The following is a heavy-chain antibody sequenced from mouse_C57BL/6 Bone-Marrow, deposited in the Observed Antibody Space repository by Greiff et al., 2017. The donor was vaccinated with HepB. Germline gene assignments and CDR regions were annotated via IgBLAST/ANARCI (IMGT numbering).Heavy chain of an antibody. J-gene: IGHJ1*03. CDR3: TRGGVYYYGSRDWYFDV. V-gene: IGHV5-9-1*02. CDR2: ISSGGDYI. D-gene: IGHD1-1*01. CDR1: GFTFSSYA. Sequence: EVQGVESGEGLVKPGGSLKLSCAASGFTFSSYAMSWVRQTPEKRLEWVAYISSGGDYIYYADTVKGRFTISRDNARNTLYLQMSSLKSEDTAMYYCTRGGVYYYGSRDWYFDVWGTGTTVTVSS.